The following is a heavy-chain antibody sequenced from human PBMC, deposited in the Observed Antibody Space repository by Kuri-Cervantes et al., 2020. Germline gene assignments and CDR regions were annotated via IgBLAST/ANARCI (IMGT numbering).Heavy chain of an antibody. CDR1: GFTFSSHN. D-gene: IGHD6-13*01. CDR2: ISPDGSDK. CDR3: VKGGGGSWYGGY. J-gene: IGHJ4*02. V-gene: IGHV3-30*18. Sequence: GESLKISCAASGFTFSSHNMNWVRQAPGKGLEWVAVISPDGSDKYYADSLKGRFTISRDNSKNTLYLQVNSLRPEDTAVYFCVKGGGGSWYGGYWGQGTLVTVSS.